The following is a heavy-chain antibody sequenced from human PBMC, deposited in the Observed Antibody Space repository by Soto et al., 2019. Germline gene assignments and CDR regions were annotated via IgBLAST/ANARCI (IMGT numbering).Heavy chain of an antibody. V-gene: IGHV6-1*01. D-gene: IGHD2-2*01. CDR2: TYYRSKWYN. CDR1: GDSVSSNSAA. J-gene: IGHJ6*02. CDR3: AMGTAPSVWITKSYQLPLYYYYGMDV. Sequence: SQTLSLTCAISGDSVSSNSAAWNWIRQSPSRGLEWLGRTYYRSKWYNDYAVSVKSRITINPDTSKNQFSLQLNSVTHEDTAVYYCAMGTAPSVWITKSYQLPLYYYYGMDVWGQGTTVTVSS.